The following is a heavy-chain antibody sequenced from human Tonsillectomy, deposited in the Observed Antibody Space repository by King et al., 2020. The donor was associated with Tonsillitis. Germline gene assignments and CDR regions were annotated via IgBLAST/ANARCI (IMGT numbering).Heavy chain of an antibody. CDR2: IYYSGST. CDR3: ARASQAPEATSFDY. V-gene: IGHV4-59*01. Sequence: QLQESGPGLVKPSETLSLTCTVSGGSISSYYWSWIRQPPGKGLEWIGYIYYSGSTNYNPSLKSRVTISVDTSKNQFSLKLSSVTAADTAVYFCARASQAPEATSFDYWGQGTLVTVSS. J-gene: IGHJ4*02. D-gene: IGHD1-26*01. CDR1: GGSISSYY.